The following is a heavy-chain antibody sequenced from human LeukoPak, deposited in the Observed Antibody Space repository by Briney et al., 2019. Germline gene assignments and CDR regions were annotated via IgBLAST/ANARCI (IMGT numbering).Heavy chain of an antibody. D-gene: IGHD6-19*01. CDR3: ARISAQWLVRDAFDI. J-gene: IGHJ3*02. V-gene: IGHV5-51*01. CDR2: IYPGDSDT. CDR1: GYSFTSYW. Sequence: HGESLKISCKGSGYSFTSYWIGWVRQMPGKGLEWMGIIYPGDSDTRYSPSFQGQVTISADKSISTAYLQWSSLKASDTAMYYCARISAQWLVRDAFDIWGQGTMVTVSS.